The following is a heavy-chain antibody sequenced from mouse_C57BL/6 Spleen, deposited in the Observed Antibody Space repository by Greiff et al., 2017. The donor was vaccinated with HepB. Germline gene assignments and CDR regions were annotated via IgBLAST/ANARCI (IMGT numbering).Heavy chain of an antibody. CDR2: IYPGDGDT. Sequence: QVQLQQSGPELVKPGASVKISCKASGYAFSSSWMNWVKQRPGKGLEWIGRIYPGDGDTNYNGKFKGKATLTADKSSSTAYMQLSSLTSEDSAVYFCARGLTGHAMDYWGQGTSVTVSS. CDR3: ARGLTGHAMDY. V-gene: IGHV1-82*01. CDR1: GYAFSSSW. J-gene: IGHJ4*01. D-gene: IGHD4-1*01.